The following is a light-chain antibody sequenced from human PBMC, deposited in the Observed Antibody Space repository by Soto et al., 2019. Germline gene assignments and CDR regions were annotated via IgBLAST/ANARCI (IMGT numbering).Light chain of an antibody. J-gene: IGKJ3*01. CDR2: AAS. Sequence: DIQMTQSPSSLPASVGDRVTITCRTSQSIDNYLNWYQQKPGKAPKLLMYAASTLQSGVPSRFSGSGSETDFTLTISSLQPEDRATYYCQQSYTTLFTFGPGTKVDIK. CDR3: QQSYTTLFT. V-gene: IGKV1-39*01. CDR1: QSIDNY.